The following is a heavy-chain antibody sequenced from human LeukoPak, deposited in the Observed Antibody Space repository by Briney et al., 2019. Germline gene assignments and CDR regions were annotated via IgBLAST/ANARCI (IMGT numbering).Heavy chain of an antibody. CDR1: GLTFSSYD. V-gene: IGHV3-33*01. CDR3: AREASDAFDI. J-gene: IGHJ3*02. Sequence: GRSLRLSCAASGLTFSSYDMHWVRQAPGKGLEWVALIWNDGSNKNYADSVKGRFTISRDNSKNTLFLQMNSLRAEDTAVYYCAREASDAFDIWGQGTMVTVSP. CDR2: IWNDGSNK.